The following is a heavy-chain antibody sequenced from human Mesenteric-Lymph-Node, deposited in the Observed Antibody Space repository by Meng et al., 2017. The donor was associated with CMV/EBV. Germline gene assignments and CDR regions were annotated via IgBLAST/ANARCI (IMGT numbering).Heavy chain of an antibody. J-gene: IGHJ5*02. V-gene: IGHV4-59*11. D-gene: IGHD3-16*01. CDR2: IYYSGST. CDR3: ARQGGDANWFDP. Sequence: SETLSLTCTVSGGSIRSHYWSWIRQPPGKGLEWIGYIYYSGSTDYNPSIKSRVTVSVDTSRNQFSLKLSSVTAADTAVYYCARQGGDANWFDPWGQGTLVTVSS. CDR1: GGSIRSHY.